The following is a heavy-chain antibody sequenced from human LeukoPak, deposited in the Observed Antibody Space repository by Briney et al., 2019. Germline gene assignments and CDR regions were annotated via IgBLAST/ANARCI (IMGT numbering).Heavy chain of an antibody. J-gene: IGHJ4*02. CDR3: ATSPYDFWSGYPTRFDY. V-gene: IGHV4-34*01. D-gene: IGHD3-3*01. CDR1: GGSFSGYY. CDR2: IYHSGST. Sequence: PSETLSLTCAVYGGSFSGYYWSWIRQPPGKGLEWIGSIYHSGSTYYNPSLKSRVTISVDTSKNQFSLKLSSVTAADTAVYYCATSPYDFWSGYPTRFDYWGQGTLVTVSS.